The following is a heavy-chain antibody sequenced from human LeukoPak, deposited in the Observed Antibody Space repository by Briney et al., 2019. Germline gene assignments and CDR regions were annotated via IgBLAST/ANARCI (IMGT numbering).Heavy chain of an antibody. D-gene: IGHD5-24*01. V-gene: IGHV3-53*01. CDR1: GFTVSSNF. J-gene: IGHJ4*02. CDR2: IYSSGST. CDR3: ARTFLSGDGYKVGYFDY. Sequence: PSGGSLRLSCAASGFTVSSNFMSWVRQAPGKGPEWVSLIYSSGSTYYTNSVKGRFTISRDNSQNTLYLQMNSLSAEDTAVYYCARTFLSGDGYKVGYFDYWGQGTLVTVSS.